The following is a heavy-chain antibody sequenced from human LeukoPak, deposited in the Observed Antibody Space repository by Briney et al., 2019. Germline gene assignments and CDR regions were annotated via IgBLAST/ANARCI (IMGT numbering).Heavy chain of an antibody. D-gene: IGHD2/OR15-2a*01. J-gene: IGHJ4*02. V-gene: IGHV4-4*07. CDR2: ISTSGTT. CDR3: ARQGSTLYYFDY. CDR1: GGSISNFY. Sequence: SETLSLTCTVSGGSISNFYWSWIRQPAGKGLEWIGHISTSGTTNYSPSLKSRVTMSVDTSKNQFSLKLSSVTAADTAVYYCARQGSTLYYFDYWGQGTLVTVSS.